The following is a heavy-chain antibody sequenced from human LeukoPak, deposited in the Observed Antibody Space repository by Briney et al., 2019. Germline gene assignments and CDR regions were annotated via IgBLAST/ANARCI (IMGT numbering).Heavy chain of an antibody. Sequence: SVKVSCKASRGTFTNYAISWVRQAPGQGLEWMGGIIPIFATANYAQKFQGRVTITADESTSTAYMELSSLRSEDTAVYYCAKGGTMVRGQIITYYYMDVWGKGTTVTISS. J-gene: IGHJ6*03. CDR3: AKGGTMVRGQIITYYYMDV. V-gene: IGHV1-69*01. D-gene: IGHD3-10*01. CDR2: IIPIFATA. CDR1: RGTFTNYA.